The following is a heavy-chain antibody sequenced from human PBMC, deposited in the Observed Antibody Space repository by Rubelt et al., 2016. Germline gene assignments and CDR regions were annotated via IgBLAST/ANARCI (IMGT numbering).Heavy chain of an antibody. CDR2: IYYSGST. CDR1: GYSISSGYY. D-gene: IGHD2-8*01. V-gene: IGHV4-38-2*02. Sequence: QVQLQESGPGLVKPSETLSLTCTVSGYSISSGYYWGWIRQPPGKGLESIGEIYYSGSTDYNPSLKSRVTMSVDKSKNQFSLRLTSVTAADTAVYYCARETNRFYHYGVDVWGQGTTVTVSS. CDR3: ARETNRFYHYGVDV. J-gene: IGHJ6*02.